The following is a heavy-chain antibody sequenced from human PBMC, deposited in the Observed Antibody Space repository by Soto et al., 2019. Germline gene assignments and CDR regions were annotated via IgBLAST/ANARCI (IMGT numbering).Heavy chain of an antibody. J-gene: IGHJ4*02. CDR2: ISSSSSTI. Sequence: EVQLVESGGGLVQPGGSLRLSCAASGFTFSSYEMNWVRQAPGKGLEWVSYISSSSSTIYYADSVKGRFTISRDNAKNSLYLQMNSLRAEDTAVYYCARDKRSSSTSWFRSASKSNFDYWGQGTLVTVSS. CDR1: GFTFSSYE. CDR3: ARDKRSSSTSWFRSASKSNFDY. V-gene: IGHV3-48*03. D-gene: IGHD2-2*01.